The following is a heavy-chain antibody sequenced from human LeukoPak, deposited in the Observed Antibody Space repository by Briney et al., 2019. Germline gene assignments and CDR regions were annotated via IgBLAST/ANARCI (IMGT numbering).Heavy chain of an antibody. D-gene: IGHD3-3*01. CDR2: INPNSGGT. CDR3: ARDRTTIFGVVIYYYYYGMDV. Sequence: ASVKVSCKASGGTFSSYAISWVRQAPGQGLEWMGWINPNSGGTNYAQKFQGRVTMTRDTSISTAYMELSRLRSDDTAVYYCARDRTTIFGVVIYYYYYGMDVWGQGTTVTVSS. J-gene: IGHJ6*02. CDR1: GGTFSSYA. V-gene: IGHV1-2*02.